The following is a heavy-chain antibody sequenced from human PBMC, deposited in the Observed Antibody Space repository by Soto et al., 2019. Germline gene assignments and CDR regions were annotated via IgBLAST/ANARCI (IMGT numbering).Heavy chain of an antibody. D-gene: IGHD2-2*01. J-gene: IGHJ6*03. V-gene: IGHV1-8*01. Sequence: ASVKVSCKASGYTFTSYDINWVRQATGQGLEWMGWMNPNSGNTGYAQKFQGRVTMTRNTSISTAYMELSSLRSEDTAVYSCARGSKVVVVPAHYYYYMDVWGKGTTVTVSS. CDR3: ARGSKVVVVPAHYYYYMDV. CDR2: MNPNSGNT. CDR1: GYTFTSYD.